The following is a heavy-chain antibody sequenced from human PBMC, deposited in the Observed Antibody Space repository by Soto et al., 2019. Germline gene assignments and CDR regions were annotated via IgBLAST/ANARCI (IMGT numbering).Heavy chain of an antibody. CDR1: GFSFSGHY. J-gene: IGHJ4*02. CDR3: SRSKDGSDDY. V-gene: IGHV3-72*01. D-gene: IGHD5-12*01. Sequence: GGSLRLSCAASGFSFSGHYVDWVRQAPGKGLEWVGRIRTKGARYTTEYAASVKGRFTISRDDSKNSLYLQMNSLKPEDTALYYCSRSKDGSDDYWGQGTLVTVSS. CDR2: IRTKGARYTT.